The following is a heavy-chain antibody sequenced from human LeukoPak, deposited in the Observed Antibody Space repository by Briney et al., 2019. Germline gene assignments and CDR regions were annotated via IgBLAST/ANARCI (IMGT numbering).Heavy chain of an antibody. CDR3: ARVGAHYDILTGYFAPPDGMDV. J-gene: IGHJ6*02. V-gene: IGHV4-61*02. CDR1: GGSISSGSYY. D-gene: IGHD3-9*01. Sequence: SETLSLTCTVSGGSISSGSYYWSWIRQPAGKGLEWIGRIYTSGSTNYNPSLKSRVTISVDTSKNQFSLKLSSVTAADTAVYYCARVGAHYDILTGYFAPPDGMDVWGQGTTVTVSS. CDR2: IYTSGST.